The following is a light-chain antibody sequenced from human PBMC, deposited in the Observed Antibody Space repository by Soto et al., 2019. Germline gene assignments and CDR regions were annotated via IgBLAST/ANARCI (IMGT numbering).Light chain of an antibody. V-gene: IGKV3-11*01. CDR2: DIS. Sequence: EIVLTQSPGTLSLSPGERATLSCRASQSVSGYLAWYQQKPGQAPRLLIYDISKRATGIPARFSGSGSGTDFTLTINSLQPDDIATYYCQNYDSDPITFGQGTRLEIK. J-gene: IGKJ5*01. CDR3: QNYDSDPIT. CDR1: QSVSGY.